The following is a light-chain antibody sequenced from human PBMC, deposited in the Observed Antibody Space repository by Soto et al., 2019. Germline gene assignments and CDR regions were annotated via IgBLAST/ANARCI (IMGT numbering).Light chain of an antibody. CDR3: QQFDDSVT. CDR2: GAS. CDR1: QSVSSNY. J-gene: IGKJ5*01. Sequence: ERVLTQSPGTLSLSPGERATLSCRASQSVSSNYLAWYQQKPGQAPRLLIYGASRRATGIPDRFSGSGSGTDFTLTITRLEPEDFAVFYCQQFDDSVTFGQGTRPEIK. V-gene: IGKV3-20*01.